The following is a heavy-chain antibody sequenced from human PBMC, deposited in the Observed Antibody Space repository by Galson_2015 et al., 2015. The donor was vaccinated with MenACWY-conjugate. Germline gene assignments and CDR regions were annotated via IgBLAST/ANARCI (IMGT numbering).Heavy chain of an antibody. CDR2: IFHSGTT. CDR1: GGSISRDY. V-gene: IGHV4-59*01. CDR3: ATSGDNNYINFQT. Sequence: ETLSLTCTVSGGSISRDYWSWIRQPPGKGLEWIGYIFHSGTTNCSPSLKSRVTISVDTSKNQFSLKLTSVSAADAAVYYCATSGDNNYINFQTWGQGTLVTVSS. J-gene: IGHJ1*01. D-gene: IGHD4-11*01.